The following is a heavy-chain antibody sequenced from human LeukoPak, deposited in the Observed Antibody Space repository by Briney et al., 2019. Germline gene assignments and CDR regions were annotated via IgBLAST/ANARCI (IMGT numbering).Heavy chain of an antibody. J-gene: IGHJ4*02. V-gene: IGHV3-74*01. D-gene: IGHD3-22*01. CDR1: GFTFSSYW. CDR3: ARDNDYYDLHY. Sequence: GGSLRLSCVASGFTFSSYWIHWVRQAPGKGLVWVSRINSDGGSRDYADSVKGRFTISRDNAKNTLYLQMNSLRAEDTAVYYCARDNDYYDLHYWGQGTLVTVSS. CDR2: INSDGGSR.